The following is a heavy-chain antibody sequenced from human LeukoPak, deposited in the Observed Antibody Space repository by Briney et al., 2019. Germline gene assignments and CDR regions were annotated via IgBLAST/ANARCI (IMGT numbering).Heavy chain of an antibody. CDR1: GYTFNSHG. D-gene: IGHD3-3*01. V-gene: IGHV1-18*01. CDR2: ISAYNGNT. J-gene: IGHJ6*03. CDR3: ARDEPYYDFWSGYYMAIGYYYMDV. Sequence: ASVKVSCKASGYTFNSHGITWVRQAPGQGLEWMGWISAYNGNTNYAQKLQGRVTMTTDTSTSTAYMELRSLRSDDTAVYYCARDEPYYDFWSGYYMAIGYYYMDVWGKGTTVTVSS.